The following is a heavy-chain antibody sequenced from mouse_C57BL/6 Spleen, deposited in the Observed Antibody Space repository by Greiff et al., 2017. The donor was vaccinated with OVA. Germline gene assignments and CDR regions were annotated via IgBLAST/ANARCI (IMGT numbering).Heavy chain of an antibody. CDR2: IHPNSGST. CDR1: GYTFTSYW. J-gene: IGHJ3*01. CDR3: ARGTTVVEGFAY. Sequence: VKLQQPGAELVKPGASVKLSCKASGYTFTSYWMHWVKQRPGQGLEWIGMIHPNSGSTNYNEKFKSKATLTVDKSSSTAYMQLSSPTSEDSAVYYCARGTTVVEGFAYWGQGTLVTVSA. V-gene: IGHV1-64*01. D-gene: IGHD1-1*01.